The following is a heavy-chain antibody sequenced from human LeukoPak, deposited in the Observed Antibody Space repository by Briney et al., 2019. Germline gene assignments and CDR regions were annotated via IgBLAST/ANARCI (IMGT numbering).Heavy chain of an antibody. J-gene: IGHJ4*02. CDR3: ARKTPPDY. CDR2: ISSNGGST. CDR1: GFTFSSYA. V-gene: IGHV3-64*01. Sequence: GGSLRLSCAASGFTFSSYAMHWVRQAPGKGLEYVSGISSNGGSTNYANSVKGRFTISRDNAKNSLFLQMNSLRDEDTAVYYCARKTPPDYWGQGTLVTVSS.